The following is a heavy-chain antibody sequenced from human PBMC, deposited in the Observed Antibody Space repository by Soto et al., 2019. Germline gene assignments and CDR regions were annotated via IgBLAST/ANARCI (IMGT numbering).Heavy chain of an antibody. CDR1: GGTFSSYT. D-gene: IGHD2-2*01. J-gene: IGHJ4*02. CDR2: IIPILGIA. V-gene: IGHV1-69*02. Sequence: QVQLVQSGAEVKKPGSSVKVSCKASGGTFSSYTISWVRQAPGQGLEWMGRIIPILGIANYAQKFQGRVTSTADKSTSTAYMELSSLRSEDTAVYYCARGSRYCSSTSCYVLAAAGTGFDYWGQGTLVTVSS. CDR3: ARGSRYCSSTSCYVLAAAGTGFDY.